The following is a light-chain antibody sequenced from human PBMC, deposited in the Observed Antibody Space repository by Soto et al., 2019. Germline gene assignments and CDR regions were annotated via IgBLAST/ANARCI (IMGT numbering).Light chain of an antibody. J-gene: IGKJ3*01. Sequence: EIVLTHSPGTLSLSPGERATLSCRASQSVSSSYLAWYQQKHGQAPRLLIYGASSRATGIPDRFSGSGSGTDFTLTISRLEPIVFAVYYCQQYGISPLFSFGPGTKVDIK. CDR1: QSVSSSY. V-gene: IGKV3-20*01. CDR2: GAS. CDR3: QQYGISPLFS.